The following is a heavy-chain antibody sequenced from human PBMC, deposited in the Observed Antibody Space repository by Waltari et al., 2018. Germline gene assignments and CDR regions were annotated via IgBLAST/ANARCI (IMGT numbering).Heavy chain of an antibody. Sequence: QMQLVQSGPEVKKPGTSVKVSCKASGFTFTSSAVQWVRQARGQRLEWIGWMVVGSGNTNYEQKFKERVTITRYMSTSTAYMELSSLRSEDTAVYYCAAPVPIGWYGVWGQGTLVTVSS. CDR3: AAPVPIGWYGV. CDR1: GFTFTSSA. V-gene: IGHV1-58*01. CDR2: MVVGSGNT. D-gene: IGHD6-19*01. J-gene: IGHJ4*02.